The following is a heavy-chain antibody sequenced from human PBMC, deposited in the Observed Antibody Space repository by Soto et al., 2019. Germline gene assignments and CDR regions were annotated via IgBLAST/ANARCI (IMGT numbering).Heavy chain of an antibody. Sequence: QVQLVQSGAEVKKPGSSVKVSCEASGGIFTNHAISWVRQAPGQGLEWMGGIIPIFGTVNYAQTFKGRVTISADKYRSTVYMELSSLRSEDTAVYYCARHPQVALRRFYYCGMDVWGEGTTVTVSA. CDR3: ARHPQVALRRFYYCGMDV. D-gene: IGHD3-9*01. V-gene: IGHV1-69*06. J-gene: IGHJ6*04. CDR1: GGIFTNHA. CDR2: IIPIFGTV.